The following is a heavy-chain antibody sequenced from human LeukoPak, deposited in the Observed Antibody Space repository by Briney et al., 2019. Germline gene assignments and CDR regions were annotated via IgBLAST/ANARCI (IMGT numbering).Heavy chain of an antibody. J-gene: IGHJ4*02. V-gene: IGHV3-7*01. Sequence: GGSLRLSCAASGFTFRSYWMSWVRQAPGKGLEWVANIKPDGSDKYYVDSVKGRFTISRDNSKNTLFLQMNSLRAEDTAVYYCARDAPYYYDSSGYRLSYFDYWGQGTLVTVSS. D-gene: IGHD3-22*01. CDR1: GFTFRSYW. CDR2: IKPDGSDK. CDR3: ARDAPYYYDSSGYRLSYFDY.